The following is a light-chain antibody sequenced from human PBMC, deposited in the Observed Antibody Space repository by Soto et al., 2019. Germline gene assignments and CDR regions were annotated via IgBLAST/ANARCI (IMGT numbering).Light chain of an antibody. Sequence: SALTQPASVSGSPGQSITISCTGTSSDVGGYNFVSWYQQHPGKAPKLMIYDVSNRPSGVSNRFSGSKSGNTASLTISGLQTEDDADYYCSSYTSSTTDVFGTGTKVTVL. J-gene: IGLJ1*01. CDR2: DVS. CDR3: SSYTSSTTDV. CDR1: SSDVGGYNF. V-gene: IGLV2-14*01.